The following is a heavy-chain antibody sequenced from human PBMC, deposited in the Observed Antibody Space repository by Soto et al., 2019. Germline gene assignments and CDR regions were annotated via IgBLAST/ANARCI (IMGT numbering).Heavy chain of an antibody. V-gene: IGHV4-39*01. CDR3: ARRVTDFWSGFSPRGNYYYYMDV. CDR2: IYYSGST. CDR1: GGSISSSSYY. J-gene: IGHJ6*03. Sequence: SETLSLTCTVSGGSISSSSYYWGWIRQPPGKGLEWIGSIYYSGSTYYNPSLKSRVTISVDTSKNQFSLKLSSVTAADTAVYYCARRVTDFWSGFSPRGNYYYYMDVWGKGTTVTVSS. D-gene: IGHD3-3*01.